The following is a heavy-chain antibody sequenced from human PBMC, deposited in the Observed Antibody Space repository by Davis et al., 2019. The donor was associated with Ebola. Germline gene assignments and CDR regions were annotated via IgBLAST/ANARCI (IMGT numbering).Heavy chain of an antibody. CDR1: GASITSNN. CDR2: IYNVGST. Sequence: PSETLSLTCTVSGASITSNNWRWIRQPPGKGLEWIGYIYNVGSTDYNPSLESRVTISFDTSKSQLSLKLTSVTAADTGVYYCAKFTSHWLWSPYGLDVWGRGTTVSVSS. J-gene: IGHJ6*02. V-gene: IGHV4-59*13. CDR3: AKFTSHWLWSPYGLDV. D-gene: IGHD3-3*01.